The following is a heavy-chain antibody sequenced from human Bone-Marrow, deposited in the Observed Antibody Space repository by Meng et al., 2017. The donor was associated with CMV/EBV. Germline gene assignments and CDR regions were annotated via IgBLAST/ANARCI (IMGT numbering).Heavy chain of an antibody. CDR1: GGSISSSSYY. J-gene: IGHJ5*02. D-gene: IGHD6-6*01. CDR3: AREYSSSCRFDP. V-gene: IGHV4-39*07. CDR2: IYYSGST. Sequence: SETLSLTCTVSGGSISSSSYYWDWIRQPPGKGLEWIGSIYYSGSTYYNPSLKSRVTISVDTSKNQFSLKLSSVTAADTAVYYCAREYSSSCRFDPWGQGTLVTVSS.